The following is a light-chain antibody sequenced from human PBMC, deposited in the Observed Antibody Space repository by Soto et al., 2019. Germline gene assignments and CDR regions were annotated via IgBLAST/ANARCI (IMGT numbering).Light chain of an antibody. CDR2: AAS. J-gene: IGKJ1*01. CDR3: QQYNSHSPWT. CDR1: QGISSY. V-gene: IGKV1-16*01. Sequence: DIQMTQSPSSLSASVGDRVTITCRASQGISSYLAWYQQKPGKAPKLLIYAASTLQSGVPSRFSGSGSGTEFTLTISSLQPDDFATYYCQQYNSHSPWTFGQGTKVDIK.